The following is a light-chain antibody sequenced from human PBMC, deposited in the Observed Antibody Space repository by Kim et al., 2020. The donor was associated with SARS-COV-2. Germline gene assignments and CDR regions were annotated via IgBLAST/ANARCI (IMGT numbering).Light chain of an antibody. CDR1: QSVLYSSDNRNY. V-gene: IGKV4-1*01. Sequence: DIVMTQSPDSLSVSLGERATINCKSSQSVLYSSDNRNYFAWYQQKPGQSPKLLIYWASTRESGVPDRFSGSGSGTDFTLTISSLQAEDVAVYYCQQYYSNPFTFGPGTKVDIK. CDR2: WAS. CDR3: QQYYSNPFT. J-gene: IGKJ3*01.